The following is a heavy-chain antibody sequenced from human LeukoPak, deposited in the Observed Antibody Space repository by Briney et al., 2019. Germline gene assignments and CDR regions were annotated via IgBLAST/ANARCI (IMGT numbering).Heavy chain of an antibody. CDR3: ARDMRYSSGWYGAYFDY. CDR1: GFTFSSYE. Sequence: GGSLRLTCAASGFTFSSYEMNWLRQAPGKGLEWVSYISSSGSTIYYADSVKGRFTISRDNAKNSLYLQMNSLRAEDTAVYYCARDMRYSSGWYGAYFDYWGQGTLVTVSS. J-gene: IGHJ4*02. CDR2: ISSSGSTI. D-gene: IGHD6-19*01. V-gene: IGHV3-48*03.